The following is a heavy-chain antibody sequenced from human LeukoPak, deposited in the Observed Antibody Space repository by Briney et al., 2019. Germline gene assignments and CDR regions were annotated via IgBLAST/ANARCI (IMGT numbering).Heavy chain of an antibody. D-gene: IGHD2-21*02. V-gene: IGHV1-69*13. CDR3: ARVTYCGGDCYLNYYYYGMDV. Sequence: SVKVSCKASGGTFSSYAISWVRQAPGQGLEWMGGIIPIFGTANYAQKFQGRVTITADESTSTAYMGLSSLRSEDTAVYYCARVTYCGGDCYLNYYYYGMDVWGQGTTVTVSS. CDR2: IIPIFGTA. CDR1: GGTFSSYA. J-gene: IGHJ6*02.